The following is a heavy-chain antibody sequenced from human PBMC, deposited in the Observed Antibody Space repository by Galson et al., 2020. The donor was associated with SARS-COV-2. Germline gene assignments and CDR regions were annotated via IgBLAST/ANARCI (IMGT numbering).Heavy chain of an antibody. CDR3: AGIKVRGEPTYYFDY. D-gene: IGHD3-10*01. V-gene: IGHV3-23*01. J-gene: IGHJ4*02. CDR1: GFTFSSYA. Sequence: GGSLRLSCAASGFTFSSYAMSWVRQAPGKGLEWVSAISGSGGSTYYADSVKGRFTISRDNSKNTLYLQMNSLRAEDTAVYYCAGIKVRGEPTYYFDYWGQGTLVTVSS. CDR2: ISGSGGST.